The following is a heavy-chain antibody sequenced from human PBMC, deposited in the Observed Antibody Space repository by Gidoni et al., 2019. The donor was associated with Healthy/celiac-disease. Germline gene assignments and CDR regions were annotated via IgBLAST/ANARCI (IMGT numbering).Heavy chain of an antibody. CDR1: GFPFMSYS. CDR3: ARDRRYSGYDRDDASDI. V-gene: IGHV3-48*02. CDR2: ISSSSSI. Sequence: EVQLVESGGGLVQPGGSLRLSCAASGFPFMSYSMNWVRQAPGKGLELVSYISSSSSIYYSDSVKGRFTISRDNAKNSLYLQMNSLRDEDTAVYYCARDRRYSGYDRDDASDIWGQGTMVTVSS. J-gene: IGHJ3*02. D-gene: IGHD5-12*01.